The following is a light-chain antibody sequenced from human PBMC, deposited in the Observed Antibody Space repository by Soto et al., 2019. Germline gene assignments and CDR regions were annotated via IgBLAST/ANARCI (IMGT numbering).Light chain of an antibody. V-gene: IGKV3-20*01. J-gene: IGKJ1*01. Sequence: EIVLTRSPGTLSLSPGERATLSCRASQSVSSSYLAWYQQKPGQAPRLLIYGASTRATGIPARFSGSGSGTEFTLTISSLQSEDFAVYYCQQYDTLPTFGQGTKVDIK. CDR3: QQYDTLPT. CDR2: GAS. CDR1: QSVSSSY.